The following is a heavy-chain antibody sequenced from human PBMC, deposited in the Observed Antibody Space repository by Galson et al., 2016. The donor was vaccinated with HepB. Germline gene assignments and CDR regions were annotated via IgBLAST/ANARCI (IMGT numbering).Heavy chain of an antibody. J-gene: IGHJ3*01. D-gene: IGHD1-1*01. CDR1: GGSISSYY. CDR3: ARRRTTLENRHQLDV. Sequence: SETLSLTCSLTGGSISSYYWSWIRQPPGQGLEWIGHGYYTGSSDYNPSLKSRVSISVDTSKNQFSLRLNSVTTADTAVYYCARRRTTLENRHQLDVWGQGTKGTVSS. V-gene: IGHV4-59*01. CDR2: GYYTGSS.